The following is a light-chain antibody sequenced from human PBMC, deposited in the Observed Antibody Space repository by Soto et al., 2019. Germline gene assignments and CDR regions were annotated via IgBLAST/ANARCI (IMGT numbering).Light chain of an antibody. CDR1: QSISSW. V-gene: IGKV1-5*01. J-gene: IGKJ2*01. Sequence: DIQMTQSPSTLSASVGDRVTITCRASQSISSWLAWYQQKPGKAPKLLIYDASSLESGVTSRFSGSGSGTEFTLTISSLQPDDFAPYYCQQYNSYSGYNFGQGNELDIK. CDR3: QQYNSYSGYN. CDR2: DAS.